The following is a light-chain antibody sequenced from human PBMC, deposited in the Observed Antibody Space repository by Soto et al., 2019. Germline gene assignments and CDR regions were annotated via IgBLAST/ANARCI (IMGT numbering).Light chain of an antibody. J-gene: IGKJ3*01. V-gene: IGKV3-20*01. CDR1: QSFSISY. Sequence: EIVLTQSPGTLSLSPGERATLSCRASQSFSISYLAWYQQKPGQAPRLLIYGSSSRATGIPDRFSGSGSGTDFTLTISSLEPEDFAVYYCQHYGSALFTFGPGPKVDV. CDR2: GSS. CDR3: QHYGSALFT.